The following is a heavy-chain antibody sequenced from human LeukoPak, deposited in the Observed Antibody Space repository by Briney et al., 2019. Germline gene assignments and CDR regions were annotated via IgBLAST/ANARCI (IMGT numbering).Heavy chain of an antibody. CDR3: ARSEDYCSGGSCYAH. D-gene: IGHD2-15*01. V-gene: IGHV3-21*06. J-gene: IGHJ4*02. CDR1: GFTFSNYA. CDR2: ITGSSNFI. Sequence: GGSLRLSCAASGFTFSNYAMSWVRQAPGKGLEWVSSITGSSNFIYYADSVKGRFTISRDNAKNSLFLQMNSLRAEDTAMYYCARSEDYCSGGSCYAHWGQGILVTVSS.